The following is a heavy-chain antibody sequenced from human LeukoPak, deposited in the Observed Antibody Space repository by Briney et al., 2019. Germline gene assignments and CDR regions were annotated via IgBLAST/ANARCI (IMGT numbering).Heavy chain of an antibody. CDR2: IDPSDSYT. D-gene: IGHD3-9*01. CDR1: GYRFTSYW. Sequence: PGESLKISFKGSGYRFTSYWISWVRPMPGKGLEWMGRIDPSDSYTNYSPSFQGHVTISADKSISTAYPQWSSLKASDTAMYYCARPILTGYYSDAFDIWGQGTMVTVSS. J-gene: IGHJ3*02. CDR3: ARPILTGYYSDAFDI. V-gene: IGHV5-10-1*01.